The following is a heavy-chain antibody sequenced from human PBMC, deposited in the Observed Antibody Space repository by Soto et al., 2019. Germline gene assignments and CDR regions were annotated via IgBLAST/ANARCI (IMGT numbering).Heavy chain of an antibody. Sequence: GGSLRLSCAASGFTFSSYAMSWVRQAPGKGLEWVSAISGSGGSTYYADSVKGRFTISRDNSKNTLYLQMNSLRAEDTAVYYCAKAGGYVLGGYRTYGPLFDYLGQGTLVTVSS. J-gene: IGHJ4*02. D-gene: IGHD3-16*02. CDR1: GFTFSSYA. CDR3: AKAGGYVLGGYRTYGPLFDY. V-gene: IGHV3-23*01. CDR2: ISGSGGST.